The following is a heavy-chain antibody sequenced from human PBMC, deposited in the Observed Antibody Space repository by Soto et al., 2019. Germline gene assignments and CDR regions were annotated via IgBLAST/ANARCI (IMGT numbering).Heavy chain of an antibody. J-gene: IGHJ4*02. V-gene: IGHV3-53*01. CDR2: IYSDGTT. Sequence: PGGSLRLSCAASGFTVSSNYMNWVRQAPGKGLGWVSIIYSDGTTSYADSVKGRFTTSRDNFKNTLHLQMNSLRAEDTAVYYCAILSNWGQGTLVTVSS. CDR1: GFTVSSNY. CDR3: AILSN. D-gene: IGHD6-6*01.